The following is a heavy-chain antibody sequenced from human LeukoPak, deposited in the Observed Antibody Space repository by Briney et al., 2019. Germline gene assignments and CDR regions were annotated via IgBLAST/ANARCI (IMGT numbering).Heavy chain of an antibody. CDR2: INSAGSST. J-gene: IGHJ4*02. CDR3: ARDLPADGIDY. Sequence: GGSLRLSCAASGXTFSRYWLHWGRQAPGKGLVWVSRINSAGSSTNYADSVKGRFTISRDNTKNTLFLQMNSLRAEDTAVYYCARDLPADGIDYWGQGTLVTVSS. V-gene: IGHV3-74*01. CDR1: GXTFSRYW.